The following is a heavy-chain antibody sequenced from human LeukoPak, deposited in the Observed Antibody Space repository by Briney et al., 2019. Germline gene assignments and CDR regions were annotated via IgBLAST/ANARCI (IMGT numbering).Heavy chain of an antibody. J-gene: IGHJ5*02. CDR2: IYYSGGT. Sequence: SETLSLTCTVSGGSISSYYWSWIRQPPGKGLEWIGYIYYSGGTNYNPSLKSRVTISVDTSKNQFSLKLSSVTAADTAVYYCARDGEAYGSGSYHLHWFDPWGQGTLVTVSS. D-gene: IGHD3-10*01. CDR3: ARDGEAYGSGSYHLHWFDP. CDR1: GGSISSYY. V-gene: IGHV4-59*01.